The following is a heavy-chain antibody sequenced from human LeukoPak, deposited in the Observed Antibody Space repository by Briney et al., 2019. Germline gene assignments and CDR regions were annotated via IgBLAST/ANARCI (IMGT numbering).Heavy chain of an antibody. V-gene: IGHV3-30*02. CDR2: IRYDGSNK. D-gene: IGHD3-22*01. CDR1: GFTFSSYA. Sequence: PGGSLRLSCAASGFTFSSYAMHWVRQAPGKGLEWVAFIRYDGSNKYYADSVKGRFTISRDNSKNTLYLQMNSLRAEDTAVYYCAKDLDYYDSSGFHWGQGTLVTVSS. CDR3: AKDLDYYDSSGFH. J-gene: IGHJ4*02.